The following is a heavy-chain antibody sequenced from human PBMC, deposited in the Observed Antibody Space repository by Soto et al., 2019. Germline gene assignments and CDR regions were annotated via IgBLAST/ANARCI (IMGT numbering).Heavy chain of an antibody. Sequence: ASVKVSCKASGYTFTSYGISWVRQAAGQGLEWMGWISAYNGNTNYAQKLQGRATMTTDTSTSTAYMELSSLRSEDTDVYYCERVPIWRSSETQVLKDNWFDPWGQGTLVNVSS. V-gene: IGHV1-18*01. CDR1: GYTFTSYG. J-gene: IGHJ5*02. D-gene: IGHD3-3*01. CDR3: ERVPIWRSSETQVLKDNWFDP. CDR2: ISAYNGNT.